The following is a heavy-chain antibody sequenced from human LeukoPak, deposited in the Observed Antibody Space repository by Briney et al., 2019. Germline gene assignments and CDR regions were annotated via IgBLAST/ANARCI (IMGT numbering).Heavy chain of an antibody. D-gene: IGHD1-1*01. CDR1: GFTLSSYS. CDR2: ISSSSSYI. CDR3: ARELENWFDP. Sequence: GGSLRLSCAASGFTLSSYSMNWVRQAPGKGLEWVSSISSSSSYIYYADSVKGRFTISRDNAKNSLYLQMNSLRAEDTAVYYCARELENWFDPWGQGTLVTVSS. V-gene: IGHV3-21*01. J-gene: IGHJ5*02.